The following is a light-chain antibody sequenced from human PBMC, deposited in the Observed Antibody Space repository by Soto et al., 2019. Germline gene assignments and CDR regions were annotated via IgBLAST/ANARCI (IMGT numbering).Light chain of an antibody. CDR3: QQRSNWPPWWT. Sequence: EIVLAQSPATLSLSPGERATLSCRASQSVSSYLAWYQQKPGQAPRLLIYDASNRATGIPARFSGSGSGTDFTLTISSLEHDDFAVYYCQQRSNWPPWWTFGQGTKVDIK. CDR1: QSVSSY. J-gene: IGKJ1*01. CDR2: DAS. V-gene: IGKV3-11*01.